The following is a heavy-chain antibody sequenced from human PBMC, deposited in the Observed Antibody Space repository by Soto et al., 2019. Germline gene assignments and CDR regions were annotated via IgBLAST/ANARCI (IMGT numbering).Heavy chain of an antibody. CDR1: GFSLSTSGMC. J-gene: IGHJ6*03. V-gene: IGHV2-70*11. Sequence: SGPTLVNPTQTLTLTCTFSGFSLSTSGMCVSWIRQPPGKALEWLARIDWDDDKYYSTSLKTRLTISKDTSKNQVVLTMTNMDPVDTATYYCARVRLGYCSGGSCYSYYYMDVWGKGTTVTVS. CDR2: IDWDDDK. CDR3: ARVRLGYCSGGSCYSYYYMDV. D-gene: IGHD2-15*01.